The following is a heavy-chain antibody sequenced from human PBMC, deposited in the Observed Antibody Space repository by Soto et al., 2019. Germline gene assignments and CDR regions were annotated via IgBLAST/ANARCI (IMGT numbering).Heavy chain of an antibody. CDR1: GRSMISYY. CDR3: EREGDDRQFFFDS. Sequence: QLQESGPGLVKPSETLSLTCNVSGRSMISYYWCWIRQPAGKGLEWIGRIYTGVNTNYNPSLKSRVTMSVDTSKSQFALSLDSVTASDTAVYYCEREGDDRQFFFDSWGQGTLVTLSA. J-gene: IGHJ4*02. V-gene: IGHV4-4*07. CDR2: IYTGVNT.